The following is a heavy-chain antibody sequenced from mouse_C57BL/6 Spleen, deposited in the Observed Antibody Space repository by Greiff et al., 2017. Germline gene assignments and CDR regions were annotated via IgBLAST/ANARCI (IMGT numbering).Heavy chain of an antibody. CDR2: INPYNGGT. J-gene: IGHJ2*01. CDR3: ARLGTGIDY. CDR1: GYTFTDYY. Sequence: VHVKQSGPVLVKPGASVKMSCKASGYTFTDYYMNWVKQSHGKSLEWIGVINPYNGGTSYNQKFKGKATLTVDKSSSTAYMELNSLTSEDSAVYYCARLGTGIDYWGQGTTLTVSS. V-gene: IGHV1-19*01. D-gene: IGHD4-1*01.